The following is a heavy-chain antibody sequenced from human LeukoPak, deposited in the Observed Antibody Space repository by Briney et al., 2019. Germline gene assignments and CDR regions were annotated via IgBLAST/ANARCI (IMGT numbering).Heavy chain of an antibody. J-gene: IGHJ3*02. CDR1: GGSISSSNW. CDR2: ICHSGST. CDR3: ARDGDCSGGSCYSVGRHAFDI. D-gene: IGHD2-15*01. Sequence: SETLSLTCAVWGGSISSSNWWSWARQPPGKGLEGIREICHSGSTNYNPSLKSPVTISVDKSNNQYSLKLSSVTAADTAVYYCARDGDCSGGSCYSVGRHAFDIWGQGTMVTVSS. V-gene: IGHV4-4*02.